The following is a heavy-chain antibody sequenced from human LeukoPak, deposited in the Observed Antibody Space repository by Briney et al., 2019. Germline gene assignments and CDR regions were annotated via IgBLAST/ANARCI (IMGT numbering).Heavy chain of an antibody. CDR1: DGSISSSSYY. CDR3: ARGRYDYFGIRGADSFDI. D-gene: IGHD5-12*01. J-gene: IGHJ3*02. Sequence: PSETLSLTCTVSDGSISSSSYYWGWIRQPPGKGLEWIGSIYYSGSTYYNTSLKSRVTISVDTSKNHFSLRLSSVTAADTAVYYCARGRYDYFGIRGADSFDIWGQGTMVTVSS. V-gene: IGHV4-39*02. CDR2: IYYSGST.